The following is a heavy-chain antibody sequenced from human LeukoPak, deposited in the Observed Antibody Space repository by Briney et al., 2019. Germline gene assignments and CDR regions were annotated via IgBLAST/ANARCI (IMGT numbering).Heavy chain of an antibody. CDR2: ISSSSGYI. CDR3: AKAPRRRLGELSFRARYYYYYYMDV. CDR1: GFTFSSYS. V-gene: IGHV3-21*04. Sequence: GGSLRLSCAASGFTFSSYSMNWVRQAPGKGLEWVSSISSSSGYIYYADSVKGRFTISRDNSKNTLYLQMNSLRAEDTAVYYCAKAPRRRLGELSFRARYYYYYYMDVWGKGTTVTVSS. J-gene: IGHJ6*03. D-gene: IGHD3-16*02.